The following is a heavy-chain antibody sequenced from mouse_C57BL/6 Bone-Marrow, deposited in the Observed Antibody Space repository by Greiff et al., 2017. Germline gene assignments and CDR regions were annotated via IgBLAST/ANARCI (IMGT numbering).Heavy chain of an antibody. V-gene: IGHV1-81*01. J-gene: IGHJ1*03. CDR1: GYTFTSYG. CDR3: ARSSNTTVAYWYFDV. Sequence: QVQLQQSGAELARPGASVKLSCKASGYTFTSYGISWVKQRTGQGLEWIGEIYPSSGNTYYNEKFKGKATVTADKSSSTAYMKLRSLTSEDSAVYFGARSSNTTVAYWYFDVWGTGTTVTVSS. CDR2: IYPSSGNT. D-gene: IGHD1-1*01.